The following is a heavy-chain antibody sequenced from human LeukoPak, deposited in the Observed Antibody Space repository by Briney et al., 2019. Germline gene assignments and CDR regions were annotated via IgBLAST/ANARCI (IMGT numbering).Heavy chain of an antibody. CDR2: ISSSSSTI. Sequence: GGSLRLSCAASGFTFSSYSMNWVRQAPGKGLEWVSYISSSSSTIYYADSVKGRFTISRDNAKNSLYLQMNSLRAEDTAVYYCARVDPTYYYDSSGYNDYWGQGTLVTVSS. CDR3: ARVDPTYYYDSSGYNDY. CDR1: GFTFSSYS. J-gene: IGHJ4*02. V-gene: IGHV3-48*01. D-gene: IGHD3-22*01.